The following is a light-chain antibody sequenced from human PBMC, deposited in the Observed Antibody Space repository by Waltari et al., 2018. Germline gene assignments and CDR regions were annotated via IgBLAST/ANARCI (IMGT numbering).Light chain of an antibody. CDR2: VNSDGSH. CDR3: QTGGHGTWV. Sequence: QLVLTQSPSASASLGASVKLTCTLSSGHSTNIIAWLQQHPAKGPRYLMNVNSDGSHNKGVGIPDRFSGSSSGAERYLTISSLQSEDEADYYCQTGGHGTWVFGGGTRLTVL. V-gene: IGLV4-69*01. J-gene: IGLJ3*02. CDR1: SGHSTNI.